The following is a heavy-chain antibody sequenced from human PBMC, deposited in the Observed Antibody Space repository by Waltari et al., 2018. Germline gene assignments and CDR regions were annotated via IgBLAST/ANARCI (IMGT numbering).Heavy chain of an antibody. CDR3: ARDRTDGDYEGWFDP. V-gene: IGHV1-69*04. D-gene: IGHD4-17*01. J-gene: IGHJ5*02. CDR1: GGTFSSYA. CDR2: ISPILGIA. Sequence: QVQLVQSGAEVKKPGSSVKVSCKASGGTFSSYAISWVRQAPGQGLEWMGRISPILGIATYAQKFQGRVTITADKSTSTAYMELSSLRSEDTAVYYCARDRTDGDYEGWFDPWGQGTLVTVSS.